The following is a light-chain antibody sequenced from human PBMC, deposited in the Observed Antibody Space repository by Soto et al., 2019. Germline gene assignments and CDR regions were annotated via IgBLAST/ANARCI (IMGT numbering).Light chain of an antibody. Sequence: QSALTRPASVSGSPGQSITIPCTGTSGDVGSYNLASWYQQHPGKAPKLLIYEVTERPSGVSNRFSGSKSGSTASLTISGLQTDDEADYYCCSYAGNSEVFGTGTKVTVL. V-gene: IGLV2-23*02. J-gene: IGLJ1*01. CDR3: CSYAGNSEV. CDR1: SGDVGSYNL. CDR2: EVT.